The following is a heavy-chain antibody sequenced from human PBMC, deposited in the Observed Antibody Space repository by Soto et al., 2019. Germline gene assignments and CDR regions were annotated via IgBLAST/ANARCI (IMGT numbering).Heavy chain of an antibody. Sequence: QITLKESGPTLVKPTQTLTLTCTFSGFSLSTSGVGVGWIRQPPGKALEWLALIYWDDDKRYSPSLKSRLTISKDTSKNQVVLTMTNMDPVDTATYYCAHGYSGSWEGGVDVWGQGTTVTVSS. D-gene: IGHD6-13*01. V-gene: IGHV2-5*02. CDR3: AHGYSGSWEGGVDV. CDR1: GFSLSTSGVG. J-gene: IGHJ6*02. CDR2: IYWDDDK.